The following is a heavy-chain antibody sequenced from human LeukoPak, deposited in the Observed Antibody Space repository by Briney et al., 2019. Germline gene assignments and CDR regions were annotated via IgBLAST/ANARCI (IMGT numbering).Heavy chain of an antibody. J-gene: IGHJ5*02. V-gene: IGHV4-39*07. Sequence: SETLSLTCTVSGGSISSSSYYWGWIRQPPGKGLEWIGSIYYSGSTYYNPSLKSRVTISVDTSKNQFSLKLNSVTAADTAVYYCARDQWELDNYFDPWGQGTLVTVSS. CDR2: IYYSGST. CDR1: GGSISSSSYY. CDR3: ARDQWELDNYFDP. D-gene: IGHD1-7*01.